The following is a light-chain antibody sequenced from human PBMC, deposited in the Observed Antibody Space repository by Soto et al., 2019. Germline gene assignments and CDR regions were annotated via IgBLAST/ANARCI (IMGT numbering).Light chain of an antibody. J-gene: IGKJ2*01. V-gene: IGKV1-39*01. CDR1: QSINIY. CDR3: QQSYRSPYT. Sequence: IQMTQSPSSLSASVGDSVTVTCRASQSINIYVNWYQQKPGKAPTLLIYGASSLQSGVPSSFTGGGSRTDFTLTISSLQPEDFATYYCQQSYRSPYTFGQGTKLEIK. CDR2: GAS.